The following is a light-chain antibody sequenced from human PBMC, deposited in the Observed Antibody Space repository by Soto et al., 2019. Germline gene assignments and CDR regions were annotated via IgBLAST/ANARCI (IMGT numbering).Light chain of an antibody. CDR3: SSYGGSNNPCV. J-gene: IGLJ3*02. Sequence: QSVLTQPPSASGSPGQSVTISCTGTSSDIGAYNFVSWYQQHPGKAPRLVIHEVSKRPSGVLDRFSASKSGNAASLTVSGLPAEDEAVYYYSSYGGSNNPCVFGGGTKLTVL. CDR2: EVS. CDR1: SSDIGAYNF. V-gene: IGLV2-8*01.